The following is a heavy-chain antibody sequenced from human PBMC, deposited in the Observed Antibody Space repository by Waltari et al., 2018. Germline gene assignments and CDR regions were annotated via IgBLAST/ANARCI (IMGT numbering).Heavy chain of an antibody. Sequence: QLQLQESGPGLVKPSETLSLTCTVSGGSISSSSYYWGWIRQPPGKGLEWIGSIYYSGSTYYNPSLKSRVTISVDTSKNQFSLKLSSVTAADTAVYYCARHPINYYDSSGYPYWYFDLWGRGTLVTVSS. CDR2: IYYSGST. CDR3: ARHPINYYDSSGYPYWYFDL. V-gene: IGHV4-39*01. D-gene: IGHD3-22*01. J-gene: IGHJ2*01. CDR1: GGSISSSSYY.